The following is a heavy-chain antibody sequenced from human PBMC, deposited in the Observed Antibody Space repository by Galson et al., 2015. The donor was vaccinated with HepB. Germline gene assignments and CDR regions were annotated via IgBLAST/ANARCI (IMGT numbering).Heavy chain of an antibody. CDR3: ARGITIFGVVINRFRFDP. CDR1: GYTFTSYD. CDR2: MDPNSGNT. J-gene: IGHJ5*02. V-gene: IGHV1-8*01. D-gene: IGHD3-3*01. Sequence: SVKVSCKASGYTFTSYDINWVRQATGQGLEWMGWMDPNSGNTGYAQKFQGRVTMTRNTSISTAYMELSSLRSEDTAVYYCARGITIFGVVINRFRFDPWGQGTLVIVSS.